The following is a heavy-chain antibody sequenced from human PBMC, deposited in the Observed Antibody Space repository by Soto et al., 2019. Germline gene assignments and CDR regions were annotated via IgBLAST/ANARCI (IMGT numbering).Heavy chain of an antibody. CDR3: AKDRHSSSDYFDY. J-gene: IGHJ4*02. Sequence: EVQLVESGGGLVQPGRSLRLSCAASGFTFDDYAMHWVRQAPGKGLEWVSGISWNSGSIGYADSVKGRFTISRDNAKNSLYLQMNSLRAEDTALYYCAKDRHSSSDYFDYWGQGTLVTVSS. V-gene: IGHV3-9*01. CDR1: GFTFDDYA. CDR2: ISWNSGSI. D-gene: IGHD6-6*01.